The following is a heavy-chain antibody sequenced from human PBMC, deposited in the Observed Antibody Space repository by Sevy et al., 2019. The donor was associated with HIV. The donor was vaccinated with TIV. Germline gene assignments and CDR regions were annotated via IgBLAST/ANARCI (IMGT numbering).Heavy chain of an antibody. CDR1: GGTFSSYA. CDR3: ARGGGVGATTTPDS. CDR2: IILIFGTA. Sequence: SVKVSCKASGGTFSSYAISWVRQAPGQGLEWMGVIILIFGTANYAQKFQGRVTITADESTSTAYMELTSLKSDDTAVYYCARGGGVGATTTPDSWGQRTLVTVSS. J-gene: IGHJ4*02. V-gene: IGHV1-69*13. D-gene: IGHD1-26*01.